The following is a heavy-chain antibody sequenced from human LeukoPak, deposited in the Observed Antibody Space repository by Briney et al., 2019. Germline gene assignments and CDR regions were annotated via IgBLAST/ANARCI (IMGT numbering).Heavy chain of an antibody. V-gene: IGHV1-8*01. CDR2: MSPNSGNT. Sequence: ASVKVSCKASGYTFTSYDINWMRQATGQGLEWMGWMSPNSGNTGYAQKIQGRVTMTRDTSISTAYMELSSLTSEDTAIYYCARGLGDYNTNYFPVSGYWGQGTLVTVSS. CDR1: GYTFTSYD. D-gene: IGHD4/OR15-4a*01. CDR3: ARGLGDYNTNYFPVSGY. J-gene: IGHJ4*02.